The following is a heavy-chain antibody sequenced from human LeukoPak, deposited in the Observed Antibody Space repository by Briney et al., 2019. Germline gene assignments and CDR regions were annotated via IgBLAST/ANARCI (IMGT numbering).Heavy chain of an antibody. D-gene: IGHD5-18*01. CDR1: GGSFSSYA. CDR2: IIPIFGTA. J-gene: IGHJ3*02. CDR3: ARDNGSGYSYGLDRVAFDI. V-gene: IGHV1-69*05. Sequence: WASVKVSFKACGGSFSSYAISWVRQAPGQGLAWMGRIIPIFGTANYAQKFQGRVTITTDESTSTAYMELSSLRSEDTAVYYCARDNGSGYSYGLDRVAFDIWGQGTMVTVSS.